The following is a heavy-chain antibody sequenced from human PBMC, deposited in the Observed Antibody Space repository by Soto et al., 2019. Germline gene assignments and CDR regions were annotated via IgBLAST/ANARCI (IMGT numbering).Heavy chain of an antibody. Sequence: PSETLSRTCAPCGYSISSGYYWGWIRQSPGTGLEWIGSVYLSGVTYFNPSLKSRVTISVDTSKNQFSLKLNSMTAADTAVYYCARDDRDSTSPNFDYWGQG. D-gene: IGHD6-6*01. CDR3: ARDDRDSTSPNFDY. V-gene: IGHV4-38-2*02. CDR2: VYLSGVT. CDR1: GYSISSGYY. J-gene: IGHJ4*02.